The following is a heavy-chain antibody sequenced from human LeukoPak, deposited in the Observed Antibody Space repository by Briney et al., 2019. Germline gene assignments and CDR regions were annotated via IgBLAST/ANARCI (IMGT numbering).Heavy chain of an antibody. CDR1: GGSISSGGYY. V-gene: IGHV4-31*03. D-gene: IGHD3-10*01. J-gene: IGHJ4*02. CDR3: ARLMVRGAHFDY. CDR2: IYYSGST. Sequence: SETLSLTCTVSGGSISSGGYYWSWIRQHPGKGLEWIGYIYYSGSTYYNPSLKSRVTISVDTSKNQFSLKLSSVTAADTAVYYCARLMVRGAHFDYWGQGTLVTVSS.